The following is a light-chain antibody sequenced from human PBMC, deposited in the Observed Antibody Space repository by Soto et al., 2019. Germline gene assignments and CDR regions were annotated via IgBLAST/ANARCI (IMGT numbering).Light chain of an antibody. V-gene: IGKV2-30*01. J-gene: IGKJ1*01. CDR2: KVS. CDR1: QSLVYSDGNTY. Sequence: DVVMTQSPLSLPVTLGQPASISCRSSQSLVYSDGNTYLNWFQQRPGQSPRRLISKVSNRDSGVPDRFTGSGSGTDFTLIISRVEAEDVGVYYCMQGTHWPWTFGQGTKVEIK. CDR3: MQGTHWPWT.